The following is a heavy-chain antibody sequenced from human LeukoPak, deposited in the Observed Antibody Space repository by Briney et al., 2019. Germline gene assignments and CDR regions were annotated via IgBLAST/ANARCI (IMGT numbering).Heavy chain of an antibody. J-gene: IGHJ4*02. D-gene: IGHD3-3*01. CDR2: INHSGST. V-gene: IGHV4-34*04. CDR1: GGSFSGYY. Sequence: SETLSLTCAVYGGSFSGYYWSWIRQPPGKGLEWIGEINHSGSTNNNPSLKSRATISVDTSKNQFSLKLSSVTAADTAVYYCAILVSGYDDYWGRGTLVTVSS. CDR3: AILVSGYDDY.